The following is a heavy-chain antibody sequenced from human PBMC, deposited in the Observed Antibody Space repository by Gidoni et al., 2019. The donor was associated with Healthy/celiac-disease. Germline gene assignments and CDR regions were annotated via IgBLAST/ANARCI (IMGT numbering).Heavy chain of an antibody. V-gene: IGHV4-59*01. CDR3: ARLIQLWPHWYFDL. Sequence: QVQLQESGQGLVKPSETLSLTCTVSGGYISSYYWSWIRQPPGKGLEWIGYIYYSGSTNYNPSLKSRVTISVDTSKNQFSLKLSSVTAADTAVYYCARLIQLWPHWYFDLWGRGTLVTVSS. CDR2: IYYSGST. D-gene: IGHD5-18*01. CDR1: GGYISSYY. J-gene: IGHJ2*01.